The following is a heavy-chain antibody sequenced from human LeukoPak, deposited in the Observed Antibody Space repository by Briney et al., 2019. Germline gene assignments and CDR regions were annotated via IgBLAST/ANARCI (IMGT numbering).Heavy chain of an antibody. CDR1: GFTFSSSW. CDR3: VRGRGSYGWFDP. CDR2: IKQDGTEE. Sequence: PGGSLRLSCVASGFTFSSSWMSWVRRAPGKGLEWVANIKQDGTEEYYVDSVKGRFTISRDDAKNTVDLQMNSLRGEDTAVYYCVRGRGSYGWFDPWGQGTLVTVSS. J-gene: IGHJ5*02. D-gene: IGHD3-10*01. V-gene: IGHV3-7*01.